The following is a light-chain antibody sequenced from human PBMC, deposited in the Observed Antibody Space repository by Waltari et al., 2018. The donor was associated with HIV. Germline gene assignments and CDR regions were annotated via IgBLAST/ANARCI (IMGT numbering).Light chain of an antibody. J-gene: IGLJ1*01. Sequence: QSALTQPASVSGSPGQSITISCTGTSSDVGSYNLVSWYQHHPGKAPTLMIFEVTKRPSGVSNRCSGSKSGNTASLTISGLQADDEADYYCCSYAGSSAFVFGTGTKVTVL. CDR3: CSYAGSSAFV. CDR2: EVT. CDR1: SSDVGSYNL. V-gene: IGLV2-23*02.